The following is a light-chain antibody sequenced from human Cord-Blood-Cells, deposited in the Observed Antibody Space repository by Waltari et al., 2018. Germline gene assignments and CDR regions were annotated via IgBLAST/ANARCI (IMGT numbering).Light chain of an antibody. CDR1: RGHSSHA. CDR2: LNSDGSH. V-gene: IGLV4-69*01. CDR3: QTWGTGPVV. Sequence: QLVLTQSPSASASLAASVKLTCTLSRGHSSHAIAWHQQQPEKGPRYLMKLNSDGSHSKGDGIPDRFSGSSSGAERYLTISSLQSEDEADYYCQTWGTGPVVFGGGTKLTVL. J-gene: IGLJ2*01.